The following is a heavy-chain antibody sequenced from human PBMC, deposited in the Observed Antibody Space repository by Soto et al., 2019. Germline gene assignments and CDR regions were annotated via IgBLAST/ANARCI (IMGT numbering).Heavy chain of an antibody. CDR3: TRWSYGMDV. Sequence: SETLSLTCIVSGDSISGSNDYWGWIRQTPGTGLEWIGSLHYGGSTYYNPSLRSRVTISVDTSKNQFSLKLSSVTAADTAVYYCTRWSYGMDVWGQGTTVTVSS. CDR2: LHYGGST. CDR1: GDSISGSNDY. V-gene: IGHV4-39*01. J-gene: IGHJ6*02. D-gene: IGHD6-13*01.